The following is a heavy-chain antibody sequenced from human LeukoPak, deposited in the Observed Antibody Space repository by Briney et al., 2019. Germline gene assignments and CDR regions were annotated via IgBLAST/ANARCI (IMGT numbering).Heavy chain of an antibody. V-gene: IGHV1-2*04. CDR2: INPNSGGT. CDR1: GYTFTGYY. Sequence: ASVKVSCKASGYTFTGYYMHWVRQAPGQGLEWMGWINPNSGGTNYAQKFQGWVTMTRDTSISTAYMELSRLRSDDTAVYYCARGTRYCSSTSCYGMDVWGQGTTVTVSS. CDR3: ARGTRYCSSTSCYGMDV. D-gene: IGHD2-2*01. J-gene: IGHJ6*02.